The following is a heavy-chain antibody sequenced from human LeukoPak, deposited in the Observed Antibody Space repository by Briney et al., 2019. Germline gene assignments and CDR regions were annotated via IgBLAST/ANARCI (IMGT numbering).Heavy chain of an antibody. V-gene: IGHV4-34*01. D-gene: IGHD5-18*01. CDR1: GGSFSGYY. CDR2: INHDGST. Sequence: SETLSLACAVYGGSFSGYYWSWIRQPPGKGLEWIGEINHDGSTNYNPCLKSRVTISVDTSKNQFSLRLSSVTAADTAVYSCARGRGYNAFDIWGQGTMVTVSS. J-gene: IGHJ3*02. CDR3: ARGRGYNAFDI.